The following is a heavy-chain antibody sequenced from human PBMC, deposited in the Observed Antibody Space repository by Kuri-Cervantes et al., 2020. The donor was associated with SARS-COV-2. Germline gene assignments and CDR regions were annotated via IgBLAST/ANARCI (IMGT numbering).Heavy chain of an antibody. CDR3: ARTNYYGSGRHIDH. D-gene: IGHD3-10*01. CDR2: IYYSGNT. J-gene: IGHJ4*02. CDR1: GGSLSSRSYY. V-gene: IGHV4-39*01. Sequence: SETLSLTCTVSGGSLSSRSYYWGWIRQPPGKGLESIGNIYYSGNTFYNPSLKSRVTISVDTSKNQFSLKLSSVTAADTAVYYCARTNYYGSGRHIDHWGQGTLVTVSS.